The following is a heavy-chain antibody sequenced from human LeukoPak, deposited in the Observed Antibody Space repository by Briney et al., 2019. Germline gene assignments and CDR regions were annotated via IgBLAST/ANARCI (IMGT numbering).Heavy chain of an antibody. V-gene: IGHV3-48*01. CDR3: AVYSPPDY. CDR1: GFTFSAYS. J-gene: IGHJ4*02. D-gene: IGHD2-21*01. CDR2: ISSSSMTV. Sequence: GGSLRLSCAASGFTFSAYSMTWVRQAPGKGLEWLSYISSSSMTVYYADSVKGRFTISRDNGKNSLFLQMNSLRAEDTAVYYCAVYSPPDYWGQGTLVTVSS.